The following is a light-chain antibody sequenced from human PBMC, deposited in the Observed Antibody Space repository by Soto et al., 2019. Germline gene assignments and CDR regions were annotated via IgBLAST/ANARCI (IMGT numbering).Light chain of an antibody. CDR1: SSDVGSYNL. V-gene: IGLV2-23*01. CDR3: CSYATSSTVV. Sequence: ALTQPASVSGSPGQSIPISCTGTSSDVGSYNLVSWYQQHPGKALKLMIYEATKRPSGVSNRFSGSKSGNTASMTISGLQAEDEAHYYCCSYATSSTVVFGGGTKLTVL. CDR2: EAT. J-gene: IGLJ2*01.